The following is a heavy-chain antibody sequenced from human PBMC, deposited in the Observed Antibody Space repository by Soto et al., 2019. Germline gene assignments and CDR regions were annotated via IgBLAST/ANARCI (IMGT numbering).Heavy chain of an antibody. CDR1: GYTFTNYG. CDR3: ARGVGSGSYYNQYTWFDP. J-gene: IGHJ5*02. CDR2: ISAYNGNT. Sequence: QVQRVQSGAEVKKPGASVKVSCKASGYTFTNYGISWVRQAPGQGLEWMGWISAYNGNTKYAQKFQGRVTMTTDTTTSTAYMELRSLRSDDTAVYYCARGVGSGSYYNQYTWFDPWGQGTLVTVSS. D-gene: IGHD3-10*01. V-gene: IGHV1-18*01.